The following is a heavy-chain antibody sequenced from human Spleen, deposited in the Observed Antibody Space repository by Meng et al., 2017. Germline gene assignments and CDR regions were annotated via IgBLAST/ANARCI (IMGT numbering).Heavy chain of an antibody. CDR2: IYTSGST. V-gene: IGHV4-4*07. J-gene: IGHJ4*02. CDR1: GGSIRRYY. CDR3: ARVAEGSNAHFDY. Sequence: SETLSLTCTVSGGSIRRYYWSWIRQPAGKGLEWIGRIYTSGSTNYSPSLKSRVTMSVDTSKNHFSLRLTSVTAADSAVYYCARVAEGSNAHFDYWGQGTLVTVSS. D-gene: IGHD6-13*01.